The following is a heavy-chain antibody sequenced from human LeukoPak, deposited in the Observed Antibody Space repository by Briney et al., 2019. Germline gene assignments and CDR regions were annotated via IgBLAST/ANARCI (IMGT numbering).Heavy chain of an antibody. V-gene: IGHV3-9*01. Sequence: PGGSLRLSCAASGFTFDDYAMHWVRQTPGKGLEWVSSISWNSGTMGYADSVKGRFTISRDNAKNSLYLQMNSLRPEDTALYYCAKAPSYYYDSSGYLDYWGQGTLVTVSS. D-gene: IGHD3-22*01. CDR2: ISWNSGTM. CDR1: GFTFDDYA. CDR3: AKAPSYYYDSSGYLDY. J-gene: IGHJ4*02.